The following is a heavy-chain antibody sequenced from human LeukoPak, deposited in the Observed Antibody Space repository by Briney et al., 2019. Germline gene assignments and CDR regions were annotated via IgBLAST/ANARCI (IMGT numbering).Heavy chain of an antibody. V-gene: IGHV3-23*01. J-gene: IGHJ4*02. D-gene: IGHD6-13*01. Sequence: GGSLRLSCAASGFTFSSYAMSWVRQAPGKGLEWVSAISGSGGSTYYADSVKGRFTISRDNSKSTLYLQMNSLGAEDTAVYYCAKYDGDSSPYDYWGQGTLVTVSS. CDR1: GFTFSSYA. CDR3: AKYDGDSSPYDY. CDR2: ISGSGGST.